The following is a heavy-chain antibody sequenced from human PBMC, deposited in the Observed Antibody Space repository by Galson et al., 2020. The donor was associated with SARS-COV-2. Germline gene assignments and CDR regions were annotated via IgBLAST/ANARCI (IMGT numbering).Heavy chain of an antibody. D-gene: IGHD5-12*01. V-gene: IGHV3-53*01. J-gene: IGHJ3*02. CDR2: IYSGGST. Sequence: GGSLRLSCAASGFTDSSNYMSWVRQAPGKGLEWISVIYSGGSTYYADSVKRRFTISRDNSKNKLYLQMNSLRAEDTAVYYCARDLQVAGAFDIWGQGTMVTVSS. CDR3: ARDLQVAGAFDI. CDR1: GFTDSSNY.